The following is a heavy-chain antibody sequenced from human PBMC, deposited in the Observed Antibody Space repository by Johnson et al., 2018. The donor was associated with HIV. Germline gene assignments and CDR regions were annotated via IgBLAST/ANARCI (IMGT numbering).Heavy chain of an antibody. V-gene: IGHV3-11*01. Sequence: QVQLVESGGGVVQPGRSLGLSCAASGFTFSDYYMTWIRQAPGKGLELVSYISSSGSTIYYADSVKGRFTITRDNAKNSLYLQMNSLRAEDTALYYCARDGYCSSTSCYDDAFDIWGQGTMVTVSS. CDR2: ISSSGSTI. J-gene: IGHJ3*02. D-gene: IGHD2-2*03. CDR1: GFTFSDYY. CDR3: ARDGYCSSTSCYDDAFDI.